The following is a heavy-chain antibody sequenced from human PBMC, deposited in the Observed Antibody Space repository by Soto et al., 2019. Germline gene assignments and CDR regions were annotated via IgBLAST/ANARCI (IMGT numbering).Heavy chain of an antibody. J-gene: IGHJ4*02. CDR2: SNSDGSST. CDR1: GFTFSSYW. Sequence: PGGSLRLSCAASGFTFSSYWMHWVRQAPGKGLVWVAHSNSDGSSTSYADSVKGRFTISRDNAKNTLYLQMNSLRAEDTAVYYCATFFSGLFGPLWGRGTLVTVSS. D-gene: IGHD2-21*01. CDR3: ATFFSGLFGPL. V-gene: IGHV3-74*01.